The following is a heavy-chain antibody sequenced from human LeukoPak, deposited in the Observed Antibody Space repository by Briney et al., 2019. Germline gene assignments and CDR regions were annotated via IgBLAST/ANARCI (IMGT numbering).Heavy chain of an antibody. CDR3: ATTGNFYDMDV. V-gene: IGHV3-48*04. J-gene: IGHJ6*03. D-gene: IGHD1-1*01. CDR1: GFAFISTS. Sequence: GGSLRLSCAAPGFAFISTSIHWVRRAPGKGLEWLSYSSTVTGNIYYADSVKGRSTISRDNAKSSLNLQMSSLRAEDTAVYFCATTGNFYDMDVWGKGTTVTVSS. CDR2: SSTVTGNI.